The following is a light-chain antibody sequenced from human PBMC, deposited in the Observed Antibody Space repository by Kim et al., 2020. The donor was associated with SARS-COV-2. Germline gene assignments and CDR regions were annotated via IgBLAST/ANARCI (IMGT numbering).Light chain of an antibody. CDR3: QAWDSNTVV. Sequence: SGSPGQTASIICSGDKLGDKYASWYQQEPGQSPVVVIYQGKNRPSGIPERFSGSSSGNTATLTISETQAMDEADYYCQAWDSNTVVFGGGTRLTVL. J-gene: IGLJ2*01. V-gene: IGLV3-1*01. CDR1: KLGDKY. CDR2: QGK.